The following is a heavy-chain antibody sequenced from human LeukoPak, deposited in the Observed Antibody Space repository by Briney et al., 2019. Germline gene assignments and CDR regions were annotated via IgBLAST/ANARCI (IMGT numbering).Heavy chain of an antibody. CDR3: ARGRGYTQDY. D-gene: IGHD5-12*01. CDR2: INSDGSST. Sequence: GGSLRLSCEASGFTFGTTWMHWVRLAPGKGLVWVSHINSDGSSTTYADSVKGRFTISRDNAKNTLYLQMNSLRAEDTAVYYCARGRGYTQDYWGQGTLVTVSS. V-gene: IGHV3-74*01. J-gene: IGHJ4*02. CDR1: GFTFGTTW.